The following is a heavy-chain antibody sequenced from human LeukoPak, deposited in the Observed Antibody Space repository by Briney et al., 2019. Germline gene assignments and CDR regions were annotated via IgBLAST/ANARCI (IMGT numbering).Heavy chain of an antibody. Sequence: SETLSLTCTVSGGSISSHYWSWIRQPPGKGLEWIGYIYYSGSTNYNPSLKSRVTISVDTSKNQFSLKLSSVTAADTAVYYCARAYSRKYNYFDYWGQGTLVTVSS. CDR2: IYYSGST. D-gene: IGHD6-13*01. J-gene: IGHJ4*02. CDR3: ARAYSRKYNYFDY. V-gene: IGHV4-59*11. CDR1: GGSISSHY.